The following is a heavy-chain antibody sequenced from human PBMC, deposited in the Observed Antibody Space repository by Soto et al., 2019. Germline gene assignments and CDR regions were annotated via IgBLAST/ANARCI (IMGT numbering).Heavy chain of an antibody. V-gene: IGHV3-33*01. Sequence: QVQLVGSGGGVVQPGRSLSISWAASGFTFSSYGMHWVRQAPGKGLEWVAVIWYDGSNKYYADSVKGRFTISRDNSKNTLYLQMNSLRAEDTAVYYCARETFIRDYYPNENAFDIWRQGTMVTVSS. CDR3: ARETFIRDYYPNENAFDI. J-gene: IGHJ3*02. D-gene: IGHD4-17*01. CDR1: GFTFSSYG. CDR2: IWYDGSNK.